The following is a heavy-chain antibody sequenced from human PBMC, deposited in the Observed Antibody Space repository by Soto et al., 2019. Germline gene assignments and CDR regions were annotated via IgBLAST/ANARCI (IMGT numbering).Heavy chain of an antibody. J-gene: IGHJ4*02. CDR1: GGSISSGGYY. CDR2: IYYSVTT. CDR3: AREPSI. Sequence: QVQLQESGPGLVKPSQTLSLTCTVSGGSISSGGYYWSWIRQHPGKGLEWIGYIYYSVTTYYNPXLXSXATISIDTSKNQFSLKLSSVTAADTAVYYCAREPSIWGQGTLVTVSS. V-gene: IGHV4-31*01.